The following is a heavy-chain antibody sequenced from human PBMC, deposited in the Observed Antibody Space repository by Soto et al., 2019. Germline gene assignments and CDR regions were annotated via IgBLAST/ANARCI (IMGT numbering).Heavy chain of an antibody. J-gene: IGHJ6*02. Sequence: GGSLRLSCAASGFTFSSYAMSWVRQAPGKGLEWVSAISGSGGSTYYADSVKGRLTISRDNSKNTLYLQMNSLRAEDTAVYYCAKDVGIAAAGTNYYYGMDVWGQGTTVTVS. D-gene: IGHD6-13*01. CDR1: GFTFSSYA. V-gene: IGHV3-23*01. CDR2: ISGSGGST. CDR3: AKDVGIAAAGTNYYYGMDV.